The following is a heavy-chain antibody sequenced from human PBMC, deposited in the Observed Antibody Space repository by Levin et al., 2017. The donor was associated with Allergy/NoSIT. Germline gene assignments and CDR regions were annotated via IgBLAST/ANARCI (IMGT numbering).Heavy chain of an antibody. CDR3: VKSRRGALRFDAFDV. V-gene: IGHV5-51*01. D-gene: IGHD3-16*01. J-gene: IGHJ3*01. CDR2: IYPSDSDT. CDR1: GYIFSSYW. Sequence: GGSLRLSCQGSGYIFSSYWIGWVRQMPGKGLEWMGIIYPSDSDTRYSPSFQGQVTISADKSINTAYLQRSSLKASDTAMYYCVKSRRGALRFDAFDVWGQGTMVTVSS.